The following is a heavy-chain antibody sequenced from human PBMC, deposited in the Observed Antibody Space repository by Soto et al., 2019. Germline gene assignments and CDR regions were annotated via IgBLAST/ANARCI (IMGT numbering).Heavy chain of an antibody. CDR1: GGSISSYY. D-gene: IGHD1-1*01. CDR2: IYYSGRT. J-gene: IGHJ4*02. Sequence: QVQLQESGPGLVKPSETLSLTCTVSGGSISSYYWSWIRQPPGKGLEWIWCIYYSGRTNYNPSLTIRVTISVDTSKNQFSPKPSSVTAADTAVYYCASRNAYRFDYWGQGTLVTVSS. CDR3: ASRNAYRFDY. V-gene: IGHV4-59*08.